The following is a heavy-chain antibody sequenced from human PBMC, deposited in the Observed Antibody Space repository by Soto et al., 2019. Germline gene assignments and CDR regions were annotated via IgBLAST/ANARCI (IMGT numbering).Heavy chain of an antibody. CDR2: IKSKTDGGTV. V-gene: IGHV3-15*07. Sequence: EVQLVESGGGLVRPGESLRLSCAASGFTFTSAWINWVRQAPGKGLEWAGRIKSKTDGGTVDYGAPVKGRFTISRDDSKNTAYLQMNSLRNEDTAVYYCTTADRGGSDYSDYWGQGTLVTVSS. D-gene: IGHD1-26*01. CDR1: GFTFTSAW. J-gene: IGHJ4*02. CDR3: TTADRGGSDYSDY.